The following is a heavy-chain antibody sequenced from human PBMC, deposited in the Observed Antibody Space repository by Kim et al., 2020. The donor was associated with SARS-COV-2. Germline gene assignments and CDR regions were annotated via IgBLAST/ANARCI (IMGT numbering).Heavy chain of an antibody. CDR2: IYPGDSDT. CDR3: ARLSTQYYYDSSGRSYFDY. V-gene: IGHV5-51*01. J-gene: IGHJ4*02. Sequence: GESLKISCKGSGYSFTSYWIGWVRKMPGKGLEWMGIIYPGDSDTRYSPSFQGQVTISADKSISTAYLQWSSLKASDTAMYYCARLSTQYYYDSSGRSYFDYWGQGTLVTVSS. CDR1: GYSFTSYW. D-gene: IGHD3-22*01.